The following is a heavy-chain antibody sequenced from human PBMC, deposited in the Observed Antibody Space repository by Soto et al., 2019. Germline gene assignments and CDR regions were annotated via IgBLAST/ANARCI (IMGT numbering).Heavy chain of an antibody. J-gene: IGHJ4*02. V-gene: IGHV4-39*07. Sequence: ETLSLTCNVSGGSISSSAYYWGWIRRPPGKGLEWIGSTFYSGSTYYNPSLKSRVTISVDTSKNQFSLKLSSVTAADTAVYYCARDFNGSGLDYWGQGTLVTVSS. D-gene: IGHD3-10*01. CDR1: GGSISSSAYY. CDR2: TFYSGST. CDR3: ARDFNGSGLDY.